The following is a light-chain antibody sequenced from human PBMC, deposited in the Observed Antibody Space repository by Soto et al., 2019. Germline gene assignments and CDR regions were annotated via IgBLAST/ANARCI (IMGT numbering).Light chain of an antibody. CDR3: QQYYSTPTWT. Sequence: DIVMTQSPDSLAVSLGERATINCKSSQSVLYSSNNKNYLAWYQQKPGQPPKLLIYWASTRESGVPDRLSGSGFGTDFTLTISSMQAEDVAVYYCQQYYSTPTWTFGQGTKVEIK. J-gene: IGKJ1*01. V-gene: IGKV4-1*01. CDR1: QSVLYSSNNKNY. CDR2: WAS.